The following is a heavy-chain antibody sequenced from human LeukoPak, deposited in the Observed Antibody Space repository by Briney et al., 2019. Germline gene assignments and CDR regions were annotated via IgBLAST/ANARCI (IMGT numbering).Heavy chain of an antibody. CDR3: ARGIPVYGSSWPYYFDY. CDR1: GYTFTTYA. CDR2: IYTNTGNP. J-gene: IGHJ4*02. Sequence: ASVKVSCKASGYTFTTYAMNWVRQAPGQGLEWMGWIYTNTGNPTYTQGFTGRFVFSLDTSVSTTYLQISNLKAEDTAVYYCARGIPVYGSSWPYYFDYWGQGTLVTVSS. V-gene: IGHV7-4-1*02. D-gene: IGHD6-13*01.